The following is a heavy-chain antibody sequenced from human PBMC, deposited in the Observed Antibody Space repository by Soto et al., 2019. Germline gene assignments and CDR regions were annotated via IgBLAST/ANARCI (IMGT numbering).Heavy chain of an antibody. CDR2: ISSSSSTI. V-gene: IGHV3-48*01. CDR1: GFTFSSYS. D-gene: IGHD6-13*01. CDR3: ARDYSSNGPFDY. Sequence: EVQLVESGGGLVQPGGSLRLSCAASGFTFSSYSMNWVRQAPGKGLEWVSYISSSSSTIYYADSVKGRFTISRDNAKNTLSLQTNSLRAEDTAVYYCARDYSSNGPFDYWGQGTLVTVSS. J-gene: IGHJ4*02.